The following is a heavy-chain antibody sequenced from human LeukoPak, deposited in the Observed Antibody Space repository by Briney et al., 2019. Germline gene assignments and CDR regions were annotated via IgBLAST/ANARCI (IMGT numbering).Heavy chain of an antibody. D-gene: IGHD3-10*01. CDR1: GGSISTYY. J-gene: IGHJ4*02. V-gene: IGHV4-59*01. CDR3: ARGGTAENYYGSGSYYLDY. Sequence: SETLSLTCTVSGGSISTYYWSWIRQPPGKGLEWIGYIYYSGSTNYNPSLNSRVTISLDTSKNHFSLKLNSVNAADTAVYYCARGGTAENYYGSGSYYLDYWGQGTLVTVSS. CDR2: IYYSGST.